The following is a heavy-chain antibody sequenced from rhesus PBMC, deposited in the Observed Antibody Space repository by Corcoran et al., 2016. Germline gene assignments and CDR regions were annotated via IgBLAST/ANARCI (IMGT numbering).Heavy chain of an antibody. CDR2: SYGNSTST. J-gene: IGHJ4*01. CDR1: GGSFSDSYY. V-gene: IGHV4S9*01. Sequence: QVQLQESGPGLVKPSETLSLTCAVSGGSFSDSYYWNWIRQPPGKGLGWLGNSYGNSTSTYYNPTLKSRVTISKDTSKNQFFLMQSSVTAADTAVYYCARAPWYSSGYFDYWGQGVLVIVSS. CDR3: ARAPWYSSGYFDY. D-gene: IGHD6-31*01.